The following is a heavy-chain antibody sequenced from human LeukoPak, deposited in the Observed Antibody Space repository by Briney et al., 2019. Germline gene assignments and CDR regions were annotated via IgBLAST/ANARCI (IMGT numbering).Heavy chain of an antibody. J-gene: IGHJ4*02. CDR1: GFTFSSYA. CDR3: AKAWAGYSTGVDY. Sequence: GGSLRLSCAASGFTFSSYAMSWVRQAPGKGLEWVSAISGSGDNTYHADSVKGRFTISRDNSKNTLYLQINSLRAEDTAVYYCAKAWAGYSTGVDYWGQGTLLIGSS. D-gene: IGHD4-11*01. V-gene: IGHV3-23*01. CDR2: ISGSGDNT.